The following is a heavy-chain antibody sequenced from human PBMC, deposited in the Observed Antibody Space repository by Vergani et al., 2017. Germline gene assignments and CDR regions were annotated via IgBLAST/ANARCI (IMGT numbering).Heavy chain of an antibody. D-gene: IGHD2-2*01. CDR2: ISWVGGST. CDR3: AKDIGSSTSCFDY. CDR1: GFTLDDYT. Sequence: EVQLVESGGVVVQPGGSLRLSCAASGFTLDDYTMHWFRQAPGKGLEWVSLISWVGGSTYYADSVKGRFTISRDNSKNSLYLQMNSLRTEDTALYYCAKDIGSSTSCFDYWGQGTLVTVSS. J-gene: IGHJ4*02. V-gene: IGHV3-43*01.